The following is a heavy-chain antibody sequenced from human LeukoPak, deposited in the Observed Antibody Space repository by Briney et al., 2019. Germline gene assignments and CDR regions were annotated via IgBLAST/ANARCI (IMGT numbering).Heavy chain of an antibody. Sequence: QPGGSLRLSCAASGFTFSSYWMHWVRKAPGKGLVWVSRINSDGSSTSYADSVKGRFTISRDNAKNTLYLQMNSLRAEDTAVYYCARLVDVYLDAFDIWGQGTMVTVSS. J-gene: IGHJ3*02. V-gene: IGHV3-74*01. CDR2: INSDGSST. CDR3: ARLVDVYLDAFDI. D-gene: IGHD5-24*01. CDR1: GFTFSSYW.